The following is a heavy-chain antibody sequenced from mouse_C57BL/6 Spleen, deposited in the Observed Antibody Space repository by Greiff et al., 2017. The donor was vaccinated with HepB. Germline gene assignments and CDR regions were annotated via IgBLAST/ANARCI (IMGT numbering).Heavy chain of an antibody. CDR3: ARDTTVVASFDY. CDR1: GFTFSDYG. J-gene: IGHJ2*01. Sequence: EVKVVESGGGLVKPGGSLKLSCAASGFTFSDYGMHWVRQAPEKGLEWVAYISSGSSTIYYADTVKGRFTISRDNAKNTLFLQMTSLRSEDTAMYYCARDTTVVASFDYWGQGTTLTVSS. CDR2: ISSGSSTI. D-gene: IGHD1-1*01. V-gene: IGHV5-17*01.